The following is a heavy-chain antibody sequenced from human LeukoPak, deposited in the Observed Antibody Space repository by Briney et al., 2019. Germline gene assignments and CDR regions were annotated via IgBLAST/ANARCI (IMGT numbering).Heavy chain of an antibody. D-gene: IGHD3-16*02. CDR1: GFTFSSYG. Sequence: PGGSLRLSCAASGFTFSSYGMHWVRQAPGKGLEWVAVIWYGGSNKYYADSVKGRFTISRDNAKNSLYLQMNSLRAEDTAVYYCASFGGVIVNPSHWGQGTLVTVSS. J-gene: IGHJ4*02. CDR3: ASFGGVIVNPSH. CDR2: IWYGGSNK. V-gene: IGHV3-33*08.